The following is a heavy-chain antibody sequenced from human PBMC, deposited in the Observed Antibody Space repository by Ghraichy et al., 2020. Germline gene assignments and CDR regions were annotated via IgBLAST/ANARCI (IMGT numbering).Heavy chain of an antibody. V-gene: IGHV3-30*02. CDR2: IRYDGSNK. Sequence: GESLNISCAASGFTFSSYGMHWVRQAPGKGLEWVAFIRYDGSNKYYADSVKGRFTISRDNSKNTLYLQMNSLRAEDTAVYYCARDWYFDLWGRGTLVTVSS. CDR3: ARDWYFDL. J-gene: IGHJ2*01. CDR1: GFTFSSYG.